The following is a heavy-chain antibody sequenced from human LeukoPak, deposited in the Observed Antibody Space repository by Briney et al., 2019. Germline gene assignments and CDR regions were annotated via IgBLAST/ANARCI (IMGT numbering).Heavy chain of an antibody. CDR3: ARIEGRDMGVAVAGRRLVWFDP. CDR1: GGSFSGYY. D-gene: IGHD6-19*01. CDR2: INHSGST. J-gene: IGHJ5*02. Sequence: PSETLSLTCAVYGGSFSGYYWSWIRQPPGKGLEWMGEINHSGSTNYNPSLKSRVTISVDTSKNKFSLKLSSVTAADTAVYYCARIEGRDMGVAVAGRRLVWFDPWGQGTLVTVSS. V-gene: IGHV4-34*01.